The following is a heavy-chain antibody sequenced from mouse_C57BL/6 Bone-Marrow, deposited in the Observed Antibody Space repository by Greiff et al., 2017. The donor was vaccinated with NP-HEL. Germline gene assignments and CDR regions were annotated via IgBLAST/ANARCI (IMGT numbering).Heavy chain of an antibody. V-gene: IGHV1-50*01. CDR3: ARWNYYGRGDYFDY. CDR2: IDPSDSYT. J-gene: IGHJ2*01. CDR1: GYTFTSYW. D-gene: IGHD1-1*01. Sequence: QVQLQQPGAELVKPGASVKLSCKASGYTFTSYWMQWVKQRPGQGLEWIGEIDPSDSYTNYNQKFKGKATLTVDTSSSTAYMQLSSLTSEDSAVYYCARWNYYGRGDYFDYWGQGTTLTVSS.